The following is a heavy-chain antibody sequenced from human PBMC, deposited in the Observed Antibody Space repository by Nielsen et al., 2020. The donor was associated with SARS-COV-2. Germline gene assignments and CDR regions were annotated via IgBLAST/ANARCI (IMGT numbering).Heavy chain of an antibody. CDR2: ISSSGGST. Sequence: GGSLRLSCGVSGFTFSSYAMSWVRQAPGKGLEWVSVISSSGGSTCYADSVKGRFTISRDNSRNTLYLQMNSLRAEDTAVYYCAKEGRGYSYGYCYFDYWGQGTLVTVSS. CDR3: AKEGRGYSYGYCYFDY. CDR1: GFTFSSYA. J-gene: IGHJ4*02. V-gene: IGHV3-23*01. D-gene: IGHD5-18*01.